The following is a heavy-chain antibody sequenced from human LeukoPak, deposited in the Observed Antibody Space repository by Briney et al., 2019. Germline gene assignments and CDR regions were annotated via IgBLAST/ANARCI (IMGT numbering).Heavy chain of an antibody. J-gene: IGHJ4*02. CDR2: IYVVGSGGWT. Sequence: GGSLRLSCAGSGFTVSSSYMSWVRQAPGKGLEWVSVIYVVGSGGWTYYADSVKGRFTISRDNSDNMLYLQMNNLRAEDTAMYYCAREFGYCSTSSCPLGFWGQGTLVTVSS. CDR1: GFTVSSSY. D-gene: IGHD2-2*03. CDR3: AREFGYCSTSSCPLGF. V-gene: IGHV3-66*01.